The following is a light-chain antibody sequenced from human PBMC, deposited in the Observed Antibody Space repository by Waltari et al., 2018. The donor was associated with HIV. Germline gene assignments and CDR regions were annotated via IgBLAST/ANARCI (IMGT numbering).Light chain of an antibody. V-gene: IGLV2-23*02. CDR2: EVS. CDR1: SSDVGSYNL. CDR3: CSYAGSSTPV. Sequence: QSALTQPASVSGSPGQSITISCTGTSSDVGSYNLVSWYQQHPGKAPKLMIYEVSKRPSGVSNRFSGSKSGNTASLTISVLQAEDEADYYCCSYAGSSTPVFGGGTKLTVL. J-gene: IGLJ2*01.